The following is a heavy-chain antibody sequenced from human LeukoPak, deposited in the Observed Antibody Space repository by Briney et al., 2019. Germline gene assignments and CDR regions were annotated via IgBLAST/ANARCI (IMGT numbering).Heavy chain of an antibody. CDR2: IIPIFGTA. CDR1: GGTFSSYA. CDR3: ARETGIAAADWGQRGFDP. V-gene: IGHV1-69*13. Sequence: SVKVSCKASGGTFSSYAISWVRQAPGQGLEWMGGIIPIFGTANYAQKFQGRVTITADESTSTAYMELSSLRSEDTAVYYCARETGIAAADWGQRGFDPWGQGTLVTVSS. J-gene: IGHJ5*02. D-gene: IGHD6-13*01.